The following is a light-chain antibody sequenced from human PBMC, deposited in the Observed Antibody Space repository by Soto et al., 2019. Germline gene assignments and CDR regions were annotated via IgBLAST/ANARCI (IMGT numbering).Light chain of an antibody. CDR1: QSISSW. V-gene: IGKV1-5*03. Sequence: DIQMTQSPSTLSASVGDRVTITCRASQSISSWLAWYQQKPGKAHKLLVYKASSLESGVPSRFSGSGSGTEFTLTISSLQPDDFASYYCQQYNSYSACGEGTKVEIK. CDR3: QQYNSYSA. CDR2: KAS. J-gene: IGKJ1*01.